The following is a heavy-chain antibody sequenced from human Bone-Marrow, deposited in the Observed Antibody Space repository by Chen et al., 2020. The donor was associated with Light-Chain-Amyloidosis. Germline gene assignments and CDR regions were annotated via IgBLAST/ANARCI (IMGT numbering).Heavy chain of an antibody. J-gene: IGHJ6*02. D-gene: IGHD6-13*01. Sequence: VPRVESGEGRVKPGGSLSLLFPASGFPFGLVGLPWVRQAPGKGLEWVSSITGGGTSINYADSVRGRFTISGDNARNSLYLQMNSLRAEDTAVYYCARSPYSTVAPHYYGMDLWGQGITVTVSS. V-gene: IGHV3-21*01. CDR2: ITGGGTSI. CDR3: ARSPYSTVAPHYYGMDL. CDR1: GFPFGLVG.